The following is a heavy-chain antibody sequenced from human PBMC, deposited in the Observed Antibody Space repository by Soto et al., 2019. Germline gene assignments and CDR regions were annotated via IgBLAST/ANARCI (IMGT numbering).Heavy chain of an antibody. CDR2: INPITGGT. D-gene: IGHD3-22*01. Sequence: ASVKVSCKASGYTFTSYYIHWVRQAPGQGLEWMGWINPITGGTNYAPKFQGRVTMTRDTSITTAYMELSRLRSDDTAVYYCTRAHYDSSGYYPNWFDPWGQGTLVTVSS. J-gene: IGHJ5*02. CDR3: TRAHYDSSGYYPNWFDP. CDR1: GYTFTSYY. V-gene: IGHV1-2*02.